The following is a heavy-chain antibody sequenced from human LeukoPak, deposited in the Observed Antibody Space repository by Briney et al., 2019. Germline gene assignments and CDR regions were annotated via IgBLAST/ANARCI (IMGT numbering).Heavy chain of an antibody. V-gene: IGHV1-8*01. J-gene: IGHJ4*02. Sequence: GASVKVSCKASGYTFTSYDINWVRQATGQGLEWMGWMDPNSGNTGYAQKFQGRVTMTRNTSISTAYMELSSLRSEDTAVYYCAKDRTPTVTTGLGRRYFDCWGQGALVTVSS. D-gene: IGHD4-17*01. CDR1: GYTFTSYD. CDR3: AKDRTPTVTTGLGRRYFDC. CDR2: MDPNSGNT.